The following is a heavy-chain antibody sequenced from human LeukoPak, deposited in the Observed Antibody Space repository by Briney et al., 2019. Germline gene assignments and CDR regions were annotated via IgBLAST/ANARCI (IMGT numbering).Heavy chain of an antibody. CDR1: GYXFTGYY. D-gene: IGHD4-17*01. CDR3: ARPTTVTDYDACDI. CDR2: INPNSGGT. V-gene: IGHV1-2*02. Sequence: GASVKVSCKASGYXFTGYYTHWVRQAPGQGLEWMGWINPNSGGTNYAQKFQGRVTMTRDTSISTAYMELSSLRSDDMAVYYCARPTTVTDYDACDIWGQGTMVTVSS. J-gene: IGHJ3*02.